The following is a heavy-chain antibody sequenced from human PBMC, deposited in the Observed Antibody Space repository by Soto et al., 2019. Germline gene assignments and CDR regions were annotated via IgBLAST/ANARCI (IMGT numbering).Heavy chain of an antibody. Sequence: GGSLRLSCAASGFSFSSYAMIWVRQAPGKGLEWVSAISSSGGSTYYADSVKGRFTISRDNSKNTLYLQMNSLRAEDTAVYYCAKDGIRDEYSYGCFDYWGQGTLVTVSS. J-gene: IGHJ4*02. CDR3: AKDGIRDEYSYGCFDY. V-gene: IGHV3-23*01. CDR1: GFSFSSYA. CDR2: ISSSGGST. D-gene: IGHD5-18*01.